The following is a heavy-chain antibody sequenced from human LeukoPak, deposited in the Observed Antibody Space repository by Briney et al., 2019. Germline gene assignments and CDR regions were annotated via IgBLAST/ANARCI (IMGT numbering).Heavy chain of an antibody. CDR1: GFTFSSYA. CDR2: ISGIGDST. Sequence: PGGSLRLSCAAFGFTFSSYARSWVRRAPGKGLEWVSAISGIGDSTHDADCVKGRFTISRDNSKNTLYLQMNSLRAEDTAVYYCANHRLAFFYDSIGSPATYFDYGGQGTLVTVSS. D-gene: IGHD3-22*01. CDR3: ANHRLAFFYDSIGSPATYFDY. J-gene: IGHJ4*02. V-gene: IGHV3-23*01.